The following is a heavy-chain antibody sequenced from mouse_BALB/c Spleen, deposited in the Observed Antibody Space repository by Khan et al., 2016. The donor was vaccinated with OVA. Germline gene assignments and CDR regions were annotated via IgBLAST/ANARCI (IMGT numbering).Heavy chain of an antibody. V-gene: IGHV2-6-4*01. CDR1: GFSLSRYN. CDR2: IWSGGST. Sequence: QVQLKESGPGLVAPSQSLSITCTVSGFSLSRYNVHWIRQPPGKGLEWLGMIWSGGSTDYNSAVKSRLSISKDNYKHHVFLKMNSMQPDDTAMYYCARAYGSSLGYYAMDYWGQGTSVTVSS. J-gene: IGHJ4*01. CDR3: ARAYGSSLGYYAMDY. D-gene: IGHD1-1*01.